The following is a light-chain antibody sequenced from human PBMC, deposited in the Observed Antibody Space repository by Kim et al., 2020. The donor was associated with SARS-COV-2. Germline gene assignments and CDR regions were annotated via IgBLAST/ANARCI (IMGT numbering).Light chain of an antibody. CDR1: SSNIGSNP. CDR3: AAWDDSLIWV. V-gene: IGLV1-44*01. CDR2: AND. Sequence: PGRWVTFSCSGSSSNIGSNPVNWYQQLPGTAPKLLIYANDQRPAGVPDRFSGSKSGTSASLAISGLQSEDEADYYCAAWDDSLIWVFGGGTKLTVL. J-gene: IGLJ3*02.